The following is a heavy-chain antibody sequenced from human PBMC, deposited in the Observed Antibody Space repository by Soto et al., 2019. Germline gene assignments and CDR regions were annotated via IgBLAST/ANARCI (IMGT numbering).Heavy chain of an antibody. CDR3: TREGYISGCDY. J-gene: IGHJ4*02. CDR1: GFSFNAYW. CDR2: IKQDGSEK. Sequence: GGSLRLSCAASGFSFNAYWMSWVRQAPGKGLEWVANIKQDGSEKYYVDSVKGRFTISRDNAKNSLDLQMNSLRAEDTAVYYCTREGYISGCDYWGQVILVTVSS. V-gene: IGHV3-7*03. D-gene: IGHD6-19*01.